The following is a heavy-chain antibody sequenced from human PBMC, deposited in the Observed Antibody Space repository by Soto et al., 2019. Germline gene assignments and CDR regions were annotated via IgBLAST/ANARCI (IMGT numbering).Heavy chain of an antibody. D-gene: IGHD3-3*01. CDR3: ARASYDFWSGLSHSYSMDV. Sequence: ASVKVSCKASGYTFTSYGISWVRQAPGQGLEWMGWINPNSGGTNYAQKFQGRVTMTRDTSISTAYMELSRLRSDDTAVYYCARASYDFWSGLSHSYSMDVWGQGTTVTVSS. CDR2: INPNSGGT. J-gene: IGHJ6*02. CDR1: GYTFTSYG. V-gene: IGHV1-2*02.